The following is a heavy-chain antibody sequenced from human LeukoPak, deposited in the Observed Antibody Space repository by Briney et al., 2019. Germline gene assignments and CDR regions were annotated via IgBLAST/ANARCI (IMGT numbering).Heavy chain of an antibody. V-gene: IGHV3-23*01. J-gene: IGHJ3*02. Sequence: GGSLRLSCAASEFTFSSYGMSWVRQAPGKGLGWVSSISGSGGSTQYADSVQGRFAISRDNSKNTLYLQMNSLRVEDTAVYFCARDPNGDYIGTFDMWGRGTMVSVSS. CDR3: ARDPNGDYIGTFDM. CDR1: EFTFSSYG. CDR2: ISGSGGST. D-gene: IGHD4-17*01.